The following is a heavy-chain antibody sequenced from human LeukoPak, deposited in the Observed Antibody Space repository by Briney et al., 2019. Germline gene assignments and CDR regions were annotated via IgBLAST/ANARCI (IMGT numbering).Heavy chain of an antibody. D-gene: IGHD4-17*01. CDR3: ARALGDYGDYIDY. Sequence: GESLKISCKGSGYSFTSYWIGWVRQMPGKGREWMGIIYPGDCDTRYIPSFQRQVTISADKSISTAYLQWRSLKVSDTAMYYCARALGDYGDYIDYWGQGTLVTVSS. CDR1: GYSFTSYW. V-gene: IGHV5-51*01. CDR2: IYPGDCDT. J-gene: IGHJ4*02.